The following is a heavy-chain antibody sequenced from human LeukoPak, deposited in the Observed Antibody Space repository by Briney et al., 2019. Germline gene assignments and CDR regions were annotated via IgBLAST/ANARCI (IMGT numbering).Heavy chain of an antibody. V-gene: IGHV4-39*01. Sequence: TSETLSLTCTVSGGSITSGDYYWNWVRQPPGKGLEWIGNLNFRGSLFYHPSLKSRVTMSADPSQNQFSLRLVSVTAADTAVYYCATRTYRAHFDHWGQGTLVTVSS. CDR3: ATRTYRAHFDH. J-gene: IGHJ4*02. CDR1: GGSITSGDYY. D-gene: IGHD4/OR15-4a*01. CDR2: LNFRGSL.